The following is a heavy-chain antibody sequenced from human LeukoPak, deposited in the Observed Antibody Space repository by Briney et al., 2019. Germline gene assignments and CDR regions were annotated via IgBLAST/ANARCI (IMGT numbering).Heavy chain of an antibody. CDR2: ISYDGSNR. V-gene: IGHV3-30-3*01. CDR3: ARVGSIAAAGTPDY. D-gene: IGHD6-13*01. J-gene: IGHJ4*02. Sequence: GRSQRLSCAASGFTFSNYPMHWVRQAPGKGLEWVAVISYDGSNRYYADSVKGRFTISRDNAKNSLYLQMNSLRAEDTAVYYCARVGSIAAAGTPDYWGQGTLVTVSS. CDR1: GFTFSNYP.